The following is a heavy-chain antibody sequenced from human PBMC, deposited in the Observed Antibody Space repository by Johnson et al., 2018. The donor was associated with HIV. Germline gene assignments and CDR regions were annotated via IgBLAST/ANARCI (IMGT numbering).Heavy chain of an antibody. V-gene: IGHV3-11*01. D-gene: IGHD3-3*01. CDR1: GFTFSDYY. CDR3: ARDVMEDFWSGSFDAFDI. Sequence: QVQLVESGGGVVQPGRSLRLSCAASGFTFSDYYMSWIRQAPGKGLEWVSYISSRGSTIFYADSVKGRFTISRDNAKNSLYLQMNSLRAEDTAVYYCARDVMEDFWSGSFDAFDIWGQGTMVTVSS. CDR2: ISSRGSTI. J-gene: IGHJ3*02.